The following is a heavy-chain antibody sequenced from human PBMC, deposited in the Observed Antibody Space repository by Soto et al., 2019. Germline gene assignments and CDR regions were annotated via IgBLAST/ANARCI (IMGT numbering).Heavy chain of an antibody. CDR1: GGSISSSNW. D-gene: IGHD2-21*01. V-gene: IGHV4-4*02. J-gene: IGHJ4*02. CDR2: IFHSGST. Sequence: QVQLQESGPGLVKPSGTLSLTCAVSGGSISSSNWWSWVRQSPGKGLEWIGGIFHSGSTNYNPSLQSRGSTSVDTSKNQFSRMLTSVPAADTAVYSGEKDLRWGYYWGQGTLVAVSS. CDR3: EKDLRWGYY.